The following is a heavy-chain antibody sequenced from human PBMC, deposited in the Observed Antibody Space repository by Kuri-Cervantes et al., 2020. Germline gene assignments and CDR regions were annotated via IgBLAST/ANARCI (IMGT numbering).Heavy chain of an antibody. CDR3: ARPYELRYFDWPPMDV. D-gene: IGHD3-9*01. J-gene: IGHJ6*02. V-gene: IGHV4-39*07. CDR1: GGSISDSNYN. Sequence: SETLSLTCTVSGGSISDSNYNWAWIRQPPGKGLEWIGSIYYSGSTYYNPSLKSRVTISVDTSKNQFSLKLSSVTAADTAVYYCARPYELRYFDWPPMDVWGQGTTVTVSS. CDR2: IYYSGST.